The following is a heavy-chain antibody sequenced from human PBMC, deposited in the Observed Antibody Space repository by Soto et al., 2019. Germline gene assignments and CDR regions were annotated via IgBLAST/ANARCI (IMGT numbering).Heavy chain of an antibody. CDR2: ISSSSSYV. Sequence: GGSLRLSCAASGFTFSNAWMSWVRQAPGKGLEWVSSISSSSSYVYYADSVKGRFTISRDNAKNSLYLQMNSLRAEDTAVYYCASIRAHDAFDIWGQGTMVTVSS. CDR3: ASIRAHDAFDI. CDR1: GFTFSNAW. J-gene: IGHJ3*02. V-gene: IGHV3-21*01.